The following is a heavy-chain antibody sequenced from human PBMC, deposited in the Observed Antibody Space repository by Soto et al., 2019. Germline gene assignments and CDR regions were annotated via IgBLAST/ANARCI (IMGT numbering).Heavy chain of an antibody. J-gene: IGHJ4*02. Sequence: SETLCLTCTVAGGSIVSGYYWTWIRQPPGTGLEWIGEINHSGSTNYNPSLKSRVTISVDTSKNQFSLKLTSVTAADTAVYYCARDKITGLFDYLGQGNLVTVS. CDR2: INHSGST. V-gene: IGHV4-34*01. CDR3: ARDKITGLFDY. D-gene: IGHD2-8*02. CDR1: GGSIVSGYY.